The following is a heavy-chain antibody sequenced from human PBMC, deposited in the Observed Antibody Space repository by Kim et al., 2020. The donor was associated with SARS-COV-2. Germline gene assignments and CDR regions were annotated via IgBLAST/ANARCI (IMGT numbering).Heavy chain of an antibody. Sequence: SETLSLTCTVSGGSISSSCYYWGWIRQPPGKGLEWIGSIYYSGSTYDNPSLKSRVTISVDTSKNQFSLKLSSVTAAATAVYYCASPSGWWLVIDYWGQGTLVTVSS. V-gene: IGHV4-39*01. CDR1: GGSISSSCYY. D-gene: IGHD6-19*01. J-gene: IGHJ4*02. CDR3: ASPSGWWLVIDY. CDR2: IYYSGST.